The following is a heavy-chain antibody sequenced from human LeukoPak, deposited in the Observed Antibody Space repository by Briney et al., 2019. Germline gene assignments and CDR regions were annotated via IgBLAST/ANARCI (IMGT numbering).Heavy chain of an antibody. CDR3: ARGVKTYYCDSSGYYYVGY. Sequence: ASVKVSCKASGYIFTGYYLHWVRQAPGQGLEWMGWINPDSGDTNFAQNFQGRVSMTRDTSISTAYMELSRLRSDDTAVYYCARGVKTYYCDSSGYYYVGYWGQGTLVTVSS. V-gene: IGHV1-2*02. J-gene: IGHJ4*02. CDR1: GYIFTGYY. CDR2: INPDSGDT. D-gene: IGHD3-22*01.